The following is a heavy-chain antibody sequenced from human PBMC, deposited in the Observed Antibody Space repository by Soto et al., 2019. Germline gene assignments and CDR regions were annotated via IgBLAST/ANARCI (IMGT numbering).Heavy chain of an antibody. CDR2: ISYDGSNK. D-gene: IGHD1-26*01. V-gene: IGHV3-30-3*01. CDR3: ARGHGIVGATSLSYFDY. CDR1: GFTFSSYA. Sequence: QVQLVESGGGVVQPGRSLRLSCAASGFTFSSYAMHWVRQAPGKGLEWVAVISYDGSNKYYADSVKGRFTISRDNSKNTLDLRMNSLRAEDTAVYYCARGHGIVGATSLSYFDYWGQGTLVTVSS. J-gene: IGHJ4*02.